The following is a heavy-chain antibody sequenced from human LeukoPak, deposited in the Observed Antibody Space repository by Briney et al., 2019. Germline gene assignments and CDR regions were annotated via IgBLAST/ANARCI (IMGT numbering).Heavy chain of an antibody. V-gene: IGHV5-51*01. Sequence: GESLKISCKGSGYSFTSYWIGWVRQMPGKGLEGMGIIYPGDSDTRYSPSFQGQVTISADKSISTAYLQWSSLKASDTAMYYCARHPCRRGSGGSCYVGGDAFDIWGQGTMVTVSS. CDR3: ARHPCRRGSGGSCYVGGDAFDI. D-gene: IGHD2-15*01. CDR2: IYPGDSDT. J-gene: IGHJ3*02. CDR1: GYSFTSYW.